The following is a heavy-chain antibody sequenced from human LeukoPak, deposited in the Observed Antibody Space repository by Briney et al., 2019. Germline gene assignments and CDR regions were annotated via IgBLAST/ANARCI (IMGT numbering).Heavy chain of an antibody. CDR1: GFTFNNYA. CDR3: ARGVAPSRY. CDR2: ISSNGGTT. J-gene: IGHJ4*02. D-gene: IGHD3-3*01. Sequence: GGSLRLSCTASGFTFNNYAMHWVRQAPGQGLEYASTISSNGGTTYYANSVKGRFTISRDNSKNTLYLQMGSLRVEDMAVYYCARGVAPSRYWGQGTLVTVSS. V-gene: IGHV3-64*01.